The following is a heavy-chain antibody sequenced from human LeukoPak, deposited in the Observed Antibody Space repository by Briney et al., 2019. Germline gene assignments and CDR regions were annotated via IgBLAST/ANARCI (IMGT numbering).Heavy chain of an antibody. Sequence: SETLSLTCTVSGGSISSYHWSWIRQPPGKGLEWIGYIYYSGSTNYNPSLKSRVTISVDTSKNQFSLKLSSVTAADTAVYYCARVQYSRFDPWGQGTLVTVSS. V-gene: IGHV4-59*01. CDR3: ARVQYSRFDP. J-gene: IGHJ5*02. CDR2: IYYSGST. CDR1: GGSISSYH. D-gene: IGHD2-21*01.